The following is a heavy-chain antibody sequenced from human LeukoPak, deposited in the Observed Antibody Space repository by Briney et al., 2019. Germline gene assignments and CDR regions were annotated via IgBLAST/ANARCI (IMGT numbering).Heavy chain of an antibody. Sequence: ASVKVSCKASGHTFINHAIHWVRQAPGQRLEWMGWINIGNGNTKYSQNFQGRITITRDTSATTAYMDLSSLRSEDTAMYYCARRLGRSFDYWGQGTLVTVSS. V-gene: IGHV1-3*04. D-gene: IGHD2-21*01. CDR1: GHTFINHA. J-gene: IGHJ4*02. CDR3: ARRLGRSFDY. CDR2: INIGNGNT.